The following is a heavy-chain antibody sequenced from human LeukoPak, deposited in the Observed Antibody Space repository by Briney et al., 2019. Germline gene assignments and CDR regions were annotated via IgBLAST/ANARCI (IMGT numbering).Heavy chain of an antibody. CDR1: GYTFTGYY. V-gene: IGHV1-2*02. CDR2: INPNSGGT. D-gene: IGHD4-17*01. J-gene: IGHJ4*02. Sequence: ASVKVSCKASGYTFTGYYIHWVRQAPGQGLEWMGWINPNSGGTNYAQKFQGRVTMTRDTSISAVYMELSSLRSDDTAVYYCASGVNDYGDFYFDYWGQGTLVTVSS. CDR3: ASGVNDYGDFYFDY.